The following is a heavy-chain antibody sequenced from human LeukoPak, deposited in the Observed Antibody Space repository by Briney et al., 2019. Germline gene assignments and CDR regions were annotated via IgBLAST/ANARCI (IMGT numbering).Heavy chain of an antibody. CDR1: GYTFTSYG. J-gene: IGHJ5*02. Sequence: ASVKVSCKASGYTFTSYGISWVRQAPGQGLEWVGWISAYNGNTNYAQKLQGRVTMTTDTSTSTAYMELRSLRSDDTAVYYCARSAEDIVVVPAAISWFDPWGQGTLVTVSS. V-gene: IGHV1-18*01. D-gene: IGHD2-2*01. CDR3: ARSAEDIVVVPAAISWFDP. CDR2: ISAYNGNT.